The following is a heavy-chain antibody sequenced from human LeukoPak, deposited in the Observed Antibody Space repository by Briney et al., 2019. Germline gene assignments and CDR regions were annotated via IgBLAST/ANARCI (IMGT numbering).Heavy chain of an antibody. CDR2: IYYSGST. J-gene: IGHJ4*02. Sequence: SETLSLTCTVSGGSISSSSYYWGWIRQPPGKGLERIGSIYYSGSTYYNPSLKSRVTISVDTSKNQFSLKLSSVTAADTAVYYCARVGYCTNGVCSQRIFDYWGQGTLVTVSS. CDR3: ARVGYCTNGVCSQRIFDY. CDR1: GGSISSSSYY. D-gene: IGHD2-8*01. V-gene: IGHV4-39*01.